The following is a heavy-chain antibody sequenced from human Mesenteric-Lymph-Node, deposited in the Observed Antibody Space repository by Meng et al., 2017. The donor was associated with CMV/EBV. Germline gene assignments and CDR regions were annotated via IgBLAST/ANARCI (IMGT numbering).Heavy chain of an antibody. J-gene: IGHJ4*02. CDR1: VASVKRGGYY. D-gene: IGHD5-24*01. CDR2: IYSNGDT. CDR3: ARVRSRPGPFDS. Sequence: VSVASVKRGGYYWSWIRQHPGKGLECIGYIYSNGDTYYNPSLQSRVTISIDTSKNQLSLRLNSVTAADTAVYFCARVRSRPGPFDSWGRGTLVTVSS. V-gene: IGHV4-31*02.